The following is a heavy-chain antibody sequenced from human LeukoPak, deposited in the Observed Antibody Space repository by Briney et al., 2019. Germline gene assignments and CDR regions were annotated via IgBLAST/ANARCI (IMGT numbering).Heavy chain of an antibody. V-gene: IGHV3-11*01. Sequence: GGSLRLSRAASGFTLSDYYMTWIRQAPGKGLEWVSFISRSGISIYYADSVKGRFTISKDNAKNSLYLQMNSLGAEDTAVYYCARIGVEMSTVLLDYWGQGILVTVSS. CDR3: ARIGVEMSTVLLDY. J-gene: IGHJ4*02. D-gene: IGHD5-24*01. CDR2: ISRSGISI. CDR1: GFTLSDYY.